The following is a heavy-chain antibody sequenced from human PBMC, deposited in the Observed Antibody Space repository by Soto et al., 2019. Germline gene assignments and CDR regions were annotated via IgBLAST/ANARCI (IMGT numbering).Heavy chain of an antibody. J-gene: IGHJ4*02. CDR2: ISYDGSNK. CDR3: ARGSPYYYDSSGFFDY. D-gene: IGHD3-22*01. Sequence: VGSLRLSCAASGFAFSSYAMHWVRQAPGKGLEWVAVISYDGSNKYYADSVKGRFTISRDSSKNTLYLQMNSLRAEDTAVYYCARGSPYYYDSSGFFDYWGQGTLVTVSS. V-gene: IGHV3-30-3*01. CDR1: GFAFSSYA.